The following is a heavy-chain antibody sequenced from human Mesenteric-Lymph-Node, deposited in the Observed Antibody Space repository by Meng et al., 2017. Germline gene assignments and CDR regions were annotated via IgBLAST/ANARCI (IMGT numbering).Heavy chain of an antibody. J-gene: IGHJ4*02. CDR1: GGSISSCDSY. V-gene: IGHV4-30-4*01. Sequence: QVEVQGSGLGLVKPSQTLSLTCSVSGGSISSCDSYWSWLRQPPGKGLEWIGEINHSGSTNYNPSLKSRVTISVDTSKNQFSLKLSSVTAADTAVYYCARGFLSFVRVFDYWGQGTLVTVSS. CDR3: ARGFLSFVRVFDY. CDR2: INHSGST. D-gene: IGHD2/OR15-2a*01.